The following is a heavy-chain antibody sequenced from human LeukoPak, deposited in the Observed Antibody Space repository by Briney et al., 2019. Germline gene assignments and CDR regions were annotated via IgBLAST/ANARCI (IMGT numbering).Heavy chain of an antibody. D-gene: IGHD1-20*01. J-gene: IGHJ5*02. CDR3: ARVNWDGYGLNWFDP. Sequence: ASVKVSCKASGYTFTGYYMHWVRQAPGQALEWMGWINPNSGGTNYAQKFQGRVTMTMDTSISTAYMELSRLRSDDTAVYYCARVNWDGYGLNWFDPWGQGTLVTVSS. CDR1: GYTFTGYY. CDR2: INPNSGGT. V-gene: IGHV1-2*02.